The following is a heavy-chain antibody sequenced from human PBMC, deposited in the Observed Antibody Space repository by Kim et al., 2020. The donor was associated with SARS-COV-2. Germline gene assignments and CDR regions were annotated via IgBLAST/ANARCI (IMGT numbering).Heavy chain of an antibody. CDR2: ISSSSSYI. CDR3: ARGGVVVVPAASYYYYYGMDV. D-gene: IGHD2-2*01. CDR1: GFTFSSYS. Sequence: GGSLRLSCAASGFTFSSYSMNWVRQAPGKGLEWVSSISSSSSYIYYADSVKGRFTISRDNAKNSLYLQMNSLRAEDTAVYYCARGGVVVVPAASYYYYYGMDVWGQGTTVTVSS. J-gene: IGHJ6*02. V-gene: IGHV3-21*01.